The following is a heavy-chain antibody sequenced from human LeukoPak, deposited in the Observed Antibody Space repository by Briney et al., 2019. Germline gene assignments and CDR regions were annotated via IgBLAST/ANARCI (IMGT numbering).Heavy chain of an antibody. Sequence: PSETLSLTCTVSGYSISSGYYWGWIRQPPGKGLEWIGSIYHSGSTYYNPSLKSRVTISVDTSKNQFSLKLSSVTAADTAVYYCARVYDSSGEDAFDIWGQGTMVTVSS. CDR1: GYSISSGYY. CDR2: IYHSGST. V-gene: IGHV4-38-2*02. J-gene: IGHJ3*02. CDR3: ARVYDSSGEDAFDI. D-gene: IGHD3-22*01.